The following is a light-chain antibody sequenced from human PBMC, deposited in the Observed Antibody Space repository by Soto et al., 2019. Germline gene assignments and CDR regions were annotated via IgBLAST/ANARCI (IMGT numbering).Light chain of an antibody. CDR1: TSNIESHP. J-gene: IGLJ1*01. V-gene: IGLV1-44*01. CDR2: TNN. CDR3: ATWEDSRNGV. Sequence: QSVLTQPPSASGAPGQRITISCSGDTSNIESHPVNWFQQVPGAAPKLLIKTNNQRPSGVPARFSGSKSGASASLAIRGLQSEDEGTYYCATWEDSRNGVFGSGTKVTVL.